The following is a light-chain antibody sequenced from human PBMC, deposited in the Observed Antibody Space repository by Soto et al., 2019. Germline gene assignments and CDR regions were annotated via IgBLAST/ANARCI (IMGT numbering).Light chain of an antibody. Sequence: AIQLTQSPSSLSASVGDRVTITCRASQDIRGALAWYQQKPGKDPKILIYDVSSLQSGVPSRFSGSSSGTDFTLTISGLQPEDFATYYCQQFNSYPIIFGQGTRLDIK. J-gene: IGKJ5*01. V-gene: IGKV1-13*02. CDR2: DVS. CDR3: QQFNSYPII. CDR1: QDIRGA.